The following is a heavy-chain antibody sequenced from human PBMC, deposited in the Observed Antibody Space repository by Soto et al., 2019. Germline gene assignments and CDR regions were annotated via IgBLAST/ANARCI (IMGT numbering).Heavy chain of an antibody. CDR2: ISYDGSNK. CDR3: ARDPFGGSYYFDY. J-gene: IGHJ4*02. CDR1: WFTFSSYA. V-gene: IGHV3-30-3*01. Sequence: PGGSPVLSLAAPWFTFSSYAMHRVRPGPGKGLEWVAVISYDGSNKYYADSVKGRFTISRDNSKNTLYLQMNSLRAEDTAVYYCARDPFGGSYYFDYWGQGPLVTVSS. D-gene: IGHD1-26*01.